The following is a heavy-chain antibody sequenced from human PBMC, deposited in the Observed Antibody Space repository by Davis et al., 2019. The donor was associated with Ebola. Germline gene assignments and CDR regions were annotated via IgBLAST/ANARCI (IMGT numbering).Heavy chain of an antibody. CDR2: INSDGSST. D-gene: IGHD5-24*01. J-gene: IGHJ5*02. CDR1: GFTFSSYW. CDR3: ARGGRWLQNGFDP. Sequence: GESLKISCAASGFTFSSYWMHWVRQAPGKGLVWVSRINSDGSSTSYADSVKGRFTISRDNAKNTLYLQMNSLRAEGTAVYYCARGGRWLQNGFDPWGQGTLVTVSS. V-gene: IGHV3-74*01.